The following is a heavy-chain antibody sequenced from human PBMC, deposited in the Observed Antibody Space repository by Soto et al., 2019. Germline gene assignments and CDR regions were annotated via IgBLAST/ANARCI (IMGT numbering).Heavy chain of an antibody. Sequence: GGSLRLSCAASGFTFDDYTMHWVRQPPGKGLGWVSLISWAGGSTNYADSVKGRFTISRDNSKKSLYLQMNSLRTEDTALYYCATGGSGYYEFDHWGQGTLVTVSS. CDR3: ATGGSGYYEFDH. CDR2: ISWAGGST. D-gene: IGHD3-22*01. J-gene: IGHJ4*02. CDR1: GFTFDDYT. V-gene: IGHV3-43*01.